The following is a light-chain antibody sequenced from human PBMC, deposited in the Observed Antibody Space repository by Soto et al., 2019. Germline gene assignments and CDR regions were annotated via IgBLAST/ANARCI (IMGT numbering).Light chain of an antibody. CDR1: QSISTY. J-gene: IGKJ2*01. V-gene: IGKV1-39*01. CDR3: QQGYSTPYT. Sequence: DIQMTQSPSSLSASVGDRVTITCRASQSISTYLNWYQQKLGKAPKVLIYAASSLESDVPSRFSGSGSGTDFTLTISSLQPEDFATYYCQQGYSTPYTFGQGTKLAIK. CDR2: AAS.